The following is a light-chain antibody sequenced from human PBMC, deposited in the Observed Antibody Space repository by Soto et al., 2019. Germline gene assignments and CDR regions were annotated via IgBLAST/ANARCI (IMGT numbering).Light chain of an antibody. J-gene: IGKJ1*01. CDR1: QSISTW. Sequence: DIQMNQSPSTLSASVGDRVTITCRASQSISTWLAWYQQKPGKAPKLLIYDASSLESGVPSRFSGSGSGTEFTLTISSLQPEDFASYYCQQYNSYSTFGQGTK. V-gene: IGKV1-5*01. CDR2: DAS. CDR3: QQYNSYST.